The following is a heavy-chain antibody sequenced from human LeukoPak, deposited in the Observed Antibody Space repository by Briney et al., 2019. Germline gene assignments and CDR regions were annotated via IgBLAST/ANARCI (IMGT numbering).Heavy chain of an antibody. D-gene: IGHD3-22*01. CDR3: AREGYYDSSGYTYYYYYYMDV. CDR1: GGSISSGSYY. CDR2: IYTSGST. V-gene: IGHV4-61*02. Sequence: SETLSLTCTVSGGSISSGSYYWSWIRQPAGKGLEWIGRIYTSGSTNYNPSLKSRVTITVDTYKNQFSLKLSSVTAADTAVYYCAREGYYDSSGYTYYYYYYMDVWGKGTTVTVSS. J-gene: IGHJ6*03.